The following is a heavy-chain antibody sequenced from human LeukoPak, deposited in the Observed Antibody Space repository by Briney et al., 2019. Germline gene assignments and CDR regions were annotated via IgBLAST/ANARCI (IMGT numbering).Heavy chain of an antibody. CDR1: GFTFSSYG. J-gene: IGHJ4*02. CDR2: ISYDGSNK. CDR3: AKGHYGSGSYAPSDY. D-gene: IGHD3-10*01. Sequence: GGSLRLSCAASGFTFSSYGMHWVRQAPGKGLERVAVISYDGSNKYYADSVKGRFTISRDNSKNTLYLQMNSLRAEDTAVYYCAKGHYGSGSYAPSDYWGQGTLVTVSS. V-gene: IGHV3-30*18.